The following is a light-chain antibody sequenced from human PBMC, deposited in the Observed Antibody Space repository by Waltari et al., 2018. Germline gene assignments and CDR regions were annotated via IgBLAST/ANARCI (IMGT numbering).Light chain of an antibody. CDR3: SSYAGSNTLV. CDR2: EVN. J-gene: IGLJ2*01. Sequence: QSALTQPPSASGSPGQSVTISCTGTNSDVGTYNYLSWFQQHPGRAPKLLIYEVNKWPSGVPDRFSGSKSDNRASLTVSGLQADDEAVYHCSSYAGSNTLVFGGGTKLTVL. CDR1: NSDVGTYNY. V-gene: IGLV2-8*01.